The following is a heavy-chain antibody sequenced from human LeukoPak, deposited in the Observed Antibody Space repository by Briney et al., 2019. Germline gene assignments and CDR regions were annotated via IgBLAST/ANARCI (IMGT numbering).Heavy chain of an antibody. Sequence: PGGSLRLSCAASGFTFSSYSMNWVRQAPGKGLEWVSSISSSSSYIYYADSVKGRFTISRDNAKNSLYLQMNSLRAEDTAVYYWARDFVVVPAVMAVRGGATYYGMDVWGQGTTVTVSS. V-gene: IGHV3-21*01. J-gene: IGHJ6*02. CDR2: ISSSSSYI. CDR1: GFTFSSYS. D-gene: IGHD2-2*01. CDR3: ARDFVVVPAVMAVRGGATYYGMDV.